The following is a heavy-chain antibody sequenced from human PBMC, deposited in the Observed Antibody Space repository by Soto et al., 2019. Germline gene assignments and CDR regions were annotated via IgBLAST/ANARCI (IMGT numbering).Heavy chain of an antibody. CDR2: IKQDGSEK. Sequence: EVQLVESGGGLVQPGGSLRLSCAASGFTFSSYWMSWVRQAPGKGLEWVANIKQDGSEKYYVDSVKGRFTISRDNAKNSLYLQMNSLRAEATAVYYCARGPSLLWFGELFNAFDYWGQGTLVTVAS. CDR3: ARGPSLLWFGELFNAFDY. V-gene: IGHV3-7*03. D-gene: IGHD3-10*01. CDR1: GFTFSSYW. J-gene: IGHJ4*02.